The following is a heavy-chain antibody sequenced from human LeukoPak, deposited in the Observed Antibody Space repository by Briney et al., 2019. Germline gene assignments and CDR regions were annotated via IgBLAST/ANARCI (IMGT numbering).Heavy chain of an antibody. J-gene: IGHJ6*02. CDR2: IIPILGIA. Sequence: GSSVTVSCKASGGTFSSYAISWVRQAPGQGLEWMGRIIPILGIANYAQKFQGRVTITADKSTSTAYMELSSLRSEDTAVYYCARDPVVPAAKPVYYYGMDVWGQGTTVTVSS. V-gene: IGHV1-69*04. CDR3: ARDPVVPAAKPVYYYGMDV. D-gene: IGHD2-2*01. CDR1: GGTFSSYA.